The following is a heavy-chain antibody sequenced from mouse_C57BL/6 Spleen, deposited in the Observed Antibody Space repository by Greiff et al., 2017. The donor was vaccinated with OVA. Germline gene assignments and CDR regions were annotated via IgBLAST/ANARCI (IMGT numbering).Heavy chain of an antibody. CDR3: ARATVVARDFDY. V-gene: IGHV1-55*01. CDR2: LYPGSGST. CDR1: GYTFTSYW. J-gene: IGHJ2*01. Sequence: QVQLQQPGAELVKPGASVKMSCKASGYTFTSYWITWVKQRPGQGLEWIGDLYPGSGSTNYNEKFKSKATLTVDTSSSTAYMQLSSLTSEDSAVYYCARATVVARDFDYWGQGTTLTVSS. D-gene: IGHD1-1*01.